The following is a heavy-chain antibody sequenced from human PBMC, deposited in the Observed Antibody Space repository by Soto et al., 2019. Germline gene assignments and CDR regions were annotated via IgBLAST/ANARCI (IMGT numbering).Heavy chain of an antibody. V-gene: IGHV3-74*01. D-gene: IGHD3-10*01. CDR3: ARKEDYYGSGSYPPYYYYGMDV. J-gene: IGHJ6*02. CDR1: GFTFSSYW. Sequence: PGGSLRLSCAASGFTFSSYWMHWVRQAPGKGLVWVSRINSDGSSTSYADSVKGRFTISRDNAKNTLYLQMNSLRAEDTAVYYCARKEDYYGSGSYPPYYYYGMDVWGQGTTVTVSS. CDR2: INSDGSST.